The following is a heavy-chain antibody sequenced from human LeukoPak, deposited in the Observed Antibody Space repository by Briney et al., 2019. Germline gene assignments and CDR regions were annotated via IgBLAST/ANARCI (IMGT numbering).Heavy chain of an antibody. CDR2: ISSSSSYI. J-gene: IGHJ4*02. D-gene: IGHD2-8*02. Sequence: GGSLRLSCAASGFTFSSYSMNWVRQAPGKGLEWASSISSSSSYIYYADSVKGRFTISRDNAKNSLYLQMNSLRAEDTAVYYCARDSYLRELVAFDYWGQGTLDTISS. CDR3: ARDSYLRELVAFDY. CDR1: GFTFSSYS. V-gene: IGHV3-21*01.